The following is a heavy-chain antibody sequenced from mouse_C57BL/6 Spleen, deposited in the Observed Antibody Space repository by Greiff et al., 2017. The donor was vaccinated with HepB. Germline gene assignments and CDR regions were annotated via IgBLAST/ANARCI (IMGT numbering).Heavy chain of an antibody. CDR3: ARNRYSNYVFAY. CDR2: ISSGSSTI. J-gene: IGHJ3*01. D-gene: IGHD2-5*01. V-gene: IGHV5-17*01. CDR1: GFTFSDYG. Sequence: EVKVVESGGGLVKPGGSLKLSCAASGFTFSDYGMHWVRQAPEKGLEWVAYISSGSSTIYYADTVKGRFTISRDNAKNTLFLQMTSLRSEDTAMYYCARNRYSNYVFAYWGQGTLVTVSA.